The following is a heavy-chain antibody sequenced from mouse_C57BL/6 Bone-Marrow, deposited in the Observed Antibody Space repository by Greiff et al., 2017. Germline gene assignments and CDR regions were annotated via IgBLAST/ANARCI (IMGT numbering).Heavy chain of an antibody. V-gene: IGHV5-17*01. J-gene: IGHJ2*01. D-gene: IGHD2-3*01. CDR3: ARPRGYYDYFDY. Sequence: EVKLMESGGGLVKPGGSLKLSCAASGFTFSDYGMHWVRQAPEKGLEWVAYISSGSSTIYYADTVKGRFTISRDNAKNTLFLQMTSLRSEDKAMYYCARPRGYYDYFDYWGQGTTLTVSS. CDR2: ISSGSSTI. CDR1: GFTFSDYG.